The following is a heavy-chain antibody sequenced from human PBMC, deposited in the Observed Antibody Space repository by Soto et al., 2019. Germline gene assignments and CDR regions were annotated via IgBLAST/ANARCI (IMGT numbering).Heavy chain of an antibody. CDR2: ITPSSGST. V-gene: IGHV1-46*01. J-gene: IGHJ4*02. CDR1: GYTFTTYY. CDR3: ARAVSTKTAPIDY. Sequence: QVQXXXSGAEVKNPXXXXXVSXXXXGYTFTTYYMHWLRQARGQGLEWMGIITPSSGSTRYEQKFQDRVTMTRDTSTSTVYMELSSLRSEDTAVYYCARAVSTKTAPIDYWGQGTLVTVSS. D-gene: IGHD4-17*01.